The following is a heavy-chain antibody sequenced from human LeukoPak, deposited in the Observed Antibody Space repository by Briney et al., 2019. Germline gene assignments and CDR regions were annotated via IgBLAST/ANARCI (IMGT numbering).Heavy chain of an antibody. CDR2: ISSSGSTI. Sequence: PGGSLRLSCAASGFTFSSYEMNWVRQAPGKGLDWVSYISSSGSTIYYADSVKGRFTISRDNAKNSLYLQMNSLRAEDTPVYYCAELGITMIGGVWGKGTTVTISS. CDR1: GFTFSSYE. CDR3: AELGITMIGGV. V-gene: IGHV3-48*03. J-gene: IGHJ6*04. D-gene: IGHD3-10*02.